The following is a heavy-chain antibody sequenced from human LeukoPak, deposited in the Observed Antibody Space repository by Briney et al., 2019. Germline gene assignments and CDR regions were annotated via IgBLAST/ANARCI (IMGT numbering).Heavy chain of an antibody. D-gene: IGHD5-18*01. CDR1: GFTFSSYS. J-gene: IGHJ4*02. CDR2: ISSSSSYI. V-gene: IGHV3-21*01. Sequence: PGGSLRLSCAASGFTFSSYSMNWVRQAPGKGLEWVSSISSSSSYIYYADSVKGRFTISRDNAKNSLYLQMNSLRAEDTAVYYCTREGGYGYSTHFDYWGQGTLVTVSS. CDR3: TREGGYGYSTHFDY.